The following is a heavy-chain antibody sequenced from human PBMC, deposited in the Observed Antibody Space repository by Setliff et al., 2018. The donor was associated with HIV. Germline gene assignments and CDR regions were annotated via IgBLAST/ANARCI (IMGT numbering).Heavy chain of an antibody. D-gene: IGHD4-17*01. J-gene: IGHJ4*02. CDR1: GNSFSNHW. V-gene: IGHV5-10-1*01. CDR3: ARASLRCHLDY. CDR2: IDPSDSYT. Sequence: LGESLKISCKGSGNSFSNHWISWVRQVPGQGLEWMGNIDPSDSYTHYSPSFQGHVTISVDTSKNQFSLKLSSVTAADTAVYYCARASLRCHLDYWGQGTLVTVSS.